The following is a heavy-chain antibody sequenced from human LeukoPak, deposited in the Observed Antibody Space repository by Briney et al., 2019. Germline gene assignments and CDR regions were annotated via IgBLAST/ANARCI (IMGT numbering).Heavy chain of an antibody. CDR1: GFTFDDYA. CDR3: ARALVTVQLERRVYYYYYGMDV. CDR2: ISWNSGSI. J-gene: IGHJ6*02. V-gene: IGHV3-9*01. Sequence: PGGSLRLSCAASGFTFDDYAMHWVRQAPGKGLEWVSGISWNSGSIGYADSVKGRFTISRDNAKNSLYLQMNSLRAEDTALYYCARALVTVQLERRVYYYYYGMDVWGQGTTVTVSS. D-gene: IGHD1-1*01.